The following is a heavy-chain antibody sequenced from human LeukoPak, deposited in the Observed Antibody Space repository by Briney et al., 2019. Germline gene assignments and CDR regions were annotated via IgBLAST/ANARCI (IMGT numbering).Heavy chain of an antibody. CDR3: ARDSGGITIFGVALNWFDP. CDR1: GGSISSYY. J-gene: IGHJ5*02. D-gene: IGHD3-3*01. Sequence: SETLSLTCTVSGGSISSYYWSWIRQPAGKGLEWIGRIYTSGSTNYNPSLKSRVTMSVDTSKNQFSLKLSSVTAADTAVYYCARDSGGITIFGVALNWFDPWGQGTLVTVSS. V-gene: IGHV4-4*07. CDR2: IYTSGST.